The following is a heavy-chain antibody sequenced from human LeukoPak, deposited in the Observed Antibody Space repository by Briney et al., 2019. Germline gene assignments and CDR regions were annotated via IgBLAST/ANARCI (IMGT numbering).Heavy chain of an antibody. Sequence: GSLRLSCAASGFTFSSYAMSWVRQPPGKGLEWIGYIYYSGTTNYNPSLRSRVTISLDTSKNQFSLKLSSVTAADTAVYFCARDNSYGDFLYWGQGTLVTVSS. V-gene: IGHV4-59*01. D-gene: IGHD4-17*01. CDR2: IYYSGTT. J-gene: IGHJ4*02. CDR1: GFTFSSYA. CDR3: ARDNSYGDFLY.